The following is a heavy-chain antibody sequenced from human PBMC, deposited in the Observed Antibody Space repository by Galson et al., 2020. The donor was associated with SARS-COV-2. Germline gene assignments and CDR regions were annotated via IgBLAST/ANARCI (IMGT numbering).Heavy chain of an antibody. CDR3: AREDYGERFFDY. V-gene: IGHV3-66*01. J-gene: IGHJ4*02. CDR1: GFSVSSNY. D-gene: IGHD4-17*01. CDR2: IYSADSGGAT. Sequence: GGSLRLSCGASGFSVSSNYLNWVRQAPGKGLEWVSLIYSADSGGATYYADSVKGRFTISRDNSKNTLYLRMNSLTAEDTAVYYCAREDYGERFFDYWGQGTLVTVSS.